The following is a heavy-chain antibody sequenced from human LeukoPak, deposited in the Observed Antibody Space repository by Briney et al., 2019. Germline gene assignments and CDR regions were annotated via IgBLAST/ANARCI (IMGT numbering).Heavy chain of an antibody. CDR1: GFTFSGYG. Sequence: GRSLRLSCAASGFTFSGYGMHWVRQAPGKGLEWVAVISYDGSNKYYADSVKGRFTISRDNSKNTLYLQMNSLRAEDTAVYYCAKVAEEDADYGGNSDAFDIWGQGTMVTVSS. CDR2: ISYDGSNK. CDR3: AKVAEEDADYGGNSDAFDI. J-gene: IGHJ3*02. D-gene: IGHD4-23*01. V-gene: IGHV3-30*18.